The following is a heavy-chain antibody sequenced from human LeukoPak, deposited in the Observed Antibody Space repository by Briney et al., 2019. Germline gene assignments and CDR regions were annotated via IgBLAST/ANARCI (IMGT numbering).Heavy chain of an antibody. V-gene: IGHV3-48*01. CDR2: ISSSSSTI. J-gene: IGHJ3*02. D-gene: IGHD6-13*01. CDR1: GFTFSSYS. CDR3: ARDGTPSSSWETDAFDI. Sequence: PGGSLRLSCAASGFTFSSYSMNWVRQAPGKGLEWVSYISSSSSTIYYADSVKGRFTISRDNAKNSLYLQMNSLRAEDTAVYYCARDGTPSSSWETDAFDIWGQGTMVTVSS.